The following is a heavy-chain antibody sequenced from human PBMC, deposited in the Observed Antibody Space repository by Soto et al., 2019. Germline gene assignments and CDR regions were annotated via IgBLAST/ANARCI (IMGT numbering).Heavy chain of an antibody. CDR1: GFTFSSYA. CDR3: AKDVHYDIVTGIEYFDH. D-gene: IGHD3-9*01. J-gene: IGHJ1*01. Sequence: EVQLLESGGGLEQPGESLKISCAVSGFTFSSYAMSWVRQAPGKGLEWVSGISGTGRVTNYAESVKGRITISRDNPKNTLSLEIKSLRAEDTAVYYCAKDVHYDIVTGIEYFDHWGQGTLVTVSS. V-gene: IGHV3-23*01. CDR2: ISGTGRVT.